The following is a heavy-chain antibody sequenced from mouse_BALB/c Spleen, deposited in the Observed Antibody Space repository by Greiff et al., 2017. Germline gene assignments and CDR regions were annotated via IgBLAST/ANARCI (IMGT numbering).Heavy chain of an antibody. CDR3: ARPYDGRYYAMDY. J-gene: IGHJ4*01. D-gene: IGHD1-2*01. CDR1: GYTFTDYN. V-gene: IGHV1S29*02. CDR2: IYPYNGGT. Sequence: EVQLQESGPELVKPGASVKISCKASGYTFTDYNMHWVKQSHGKSLEWIGYIYPYNGGTGYNQKFKSKATLTVDNSSSTAYMELRSLTSEDSAVYYCARPYDGRYYAMDYWGQGTSVTVSS.